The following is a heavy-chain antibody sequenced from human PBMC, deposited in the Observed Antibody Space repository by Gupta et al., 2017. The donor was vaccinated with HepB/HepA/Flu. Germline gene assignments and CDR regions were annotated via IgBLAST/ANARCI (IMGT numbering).Heavy chain of an antibody. V-gene: IGHV3-23*01. CDR2: IDVSGGIT. D-gene: IGHD2/OR15-2a*01. CDR1: GFTFTSYA. Sequence: EVHVLESGGGLVQPGGSLRLSCAASGFTFTSYAMHWVRQAPGKGLEWVSGIDVSGGITVYADSVKGRFTISRDNSKNTLYLQMNSLTAEDTAIYYCAKKSCNGLNCHFDSWGQGTLVTVSS. J-gene: IGHJ4*02. CDR3: AKKSCNGLNCHFDS.